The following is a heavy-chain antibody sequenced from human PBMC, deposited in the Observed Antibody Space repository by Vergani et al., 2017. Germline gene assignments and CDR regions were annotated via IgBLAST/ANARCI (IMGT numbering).Heavy chain of an antibody. Sequence: QVQLVQSGAEVKKPGSSVKVSCKASGGTFSSYAISWVRQAPGQGLEWMGGIIPIFGTANYAQKFQGRVTITADESTSTAYMELSSLRAEDTAVYYFAGAGADIVVVPAAIPYYYYYMDVWGKGTTVTVSS. CDR2: IIPIFGTA. CDR3: AGAGADIVVVPAAIPYYYYYMDV. D-gene: IGHD2-2*02. CDR1: GGTFSSYA. V-gene: IGHV1-69*01. J-gene: IGHJ6*03.